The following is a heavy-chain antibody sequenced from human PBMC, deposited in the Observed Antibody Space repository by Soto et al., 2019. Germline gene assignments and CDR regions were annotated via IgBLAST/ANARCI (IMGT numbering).Heavy chain of an antibody. Sequence: QVQLVQSGAEVKKPGSSVKVSCKASGGTFSSYAISWVRQAPGQGLEWMGGIIPIFGTANYAQKFQGRVTIPADEYTSTAYMELSSLSSEDTAVYYCARAGYCSGGSCYSGWFDPWGQGTLVTVSS. D-gene: IGHD2-15*01. J-gene: IGHJ5*02. CDR1: GGTFSSYA. CDR3: ARAGYCSGGSCYSGWFDP. CDR2: IIPIFGTA. V-gene: IGHV1-69*01.